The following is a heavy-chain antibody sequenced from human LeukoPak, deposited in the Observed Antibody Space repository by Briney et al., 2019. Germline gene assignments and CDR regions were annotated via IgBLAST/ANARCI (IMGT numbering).Heavy chain of an antibody. Sequence: GGSLRLSCAASGFTFSNYAMHWVRQAPGKGLEYVSAISSNGGTTYYANSVKGRFTISRDNSKNTLYLQVGSLRAEDMAVYYCARGSGNHYDGSGYYYYWGQGTLVTVSS. CDR3: ARGSGNHYDGSGYYYY. D-gene: IGHD3-22*01. CDR1: GFTFSNYA. V-gene: IGHV3-64*01. CDR2: ISSNGGTT. J-gene: IGHJ4*02.